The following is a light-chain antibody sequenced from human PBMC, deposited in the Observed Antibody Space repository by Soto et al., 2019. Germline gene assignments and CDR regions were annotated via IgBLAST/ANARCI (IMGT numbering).Light chain of an antibody. J-gene: IGKJ1*01. CDR2: AAS. CDR3: QQSYSTLWT. V-gene: IGKV1-39*01. Sequence: DIQMTQSPSTLSASIGDRVTITCRASQSISSYLNWYQQKPGTAPRLLIYAASNLQSGVPSRFSGSGAGTDFTLTINSLQPEDFATYYCQQSYSTLWTFGPGTKVDI. CDR1: QSISSY.